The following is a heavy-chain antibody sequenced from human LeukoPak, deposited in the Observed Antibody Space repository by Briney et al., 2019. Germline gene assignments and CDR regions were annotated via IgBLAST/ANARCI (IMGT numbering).Heavy chain of an antibody. CDR3: ARDSRRGYSYGYDY. J-gene: IGHJ4*02. D-gene: IGHD5-18*01. Sequence: ASVKVSCKASGYTFTGYYMRWVRQAPGQGLEWMGWINPNSGGTNYAQKFQGRVTMTRDTSISTAYMELSRLRSDDTAVYYCARDSRRGYSYGYDYWGQGTLVTVSS. V-gene: IGHV1-2*02. CDR2: INPNSGGT. CDR1: GYTFTGYY.